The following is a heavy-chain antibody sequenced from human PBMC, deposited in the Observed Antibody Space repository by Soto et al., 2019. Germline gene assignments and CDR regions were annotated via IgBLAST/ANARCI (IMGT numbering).Heavy chain of an antibody. CDR2: IYYTGST. J-gene: IGHJ5*02. D-gene: IGHD3-3*01. Sequence: SETLSLTCTVSGDSISSSSYYWGWIRQPPGKGLEWIGSIYYTGSTYYNPSLKRRVTISVDTSKNQFSLKLNSVTAADTAVFYCVRHVFVTSGTVFGVVYFDPWGQGTLVTVSS. CDR3: VRHVFVTSGTVFGVVYFDP. V-gene: IGHV4-39*01. CDR1: GDSISSSSYY.